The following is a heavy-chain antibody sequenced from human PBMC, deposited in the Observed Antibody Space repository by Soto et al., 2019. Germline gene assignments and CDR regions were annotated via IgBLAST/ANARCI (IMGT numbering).Heavy chain of an antibody. CDR3: ARRRYCGLDCYIKLNYGMDV. J-gene: IGHJ6*04. CDR1: GSTFSSYT. D-gene: IGHD2-21*02. V-gene: IGHV1-69*02. CDR2: IIPVLGVT. Sequence: QVQLVQSGAEVRKPGSSVEVSCMASGSTFSSYTVNWVRQAPGQGLEWIGRIIPVLGVTHYARRFQGRVTITAGRTRKAANTGVTGLTSEDPAVDYGARRRYCGLDCYIKLNYGMDVWGEGTTVTVSS.